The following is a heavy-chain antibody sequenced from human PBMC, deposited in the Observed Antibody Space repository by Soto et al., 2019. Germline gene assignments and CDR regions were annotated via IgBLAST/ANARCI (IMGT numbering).Heavy chain of an antibody. J-gene: IGHJ2*01. Sequence: QVQLQQWGAGPLRPLETLSLTCGVSGGSFSGYYWAWIRQSPGQGLEWIGEINDRGSINYNPSLKSRVSISVDTPKNHYSLNLRSVTAADTAVYYCARESHDILTGPPWVWYFDLWGRGTLVTVSS. CDR2: INDRGSI. V-gene: IGHV4-34*01. CDR1: GGSFSGYY. CDR3: ARESHDILTGPPWVWYFDL. D-gene: IGHD3-9*01.